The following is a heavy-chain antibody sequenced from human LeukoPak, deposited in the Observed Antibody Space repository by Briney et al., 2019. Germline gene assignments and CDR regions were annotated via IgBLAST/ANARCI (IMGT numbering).Heavy chain of an antibody. V-gene: IGHV4-39*07. J-gene: IGHJ4*02. CDR3: ARDPCSSTSCPFDY. D-gene: IGHD2-2*01. CDR2: INHSGST. Sequence: SETLSLTCNVSGGSINSGGYYWGWIRQPPGKGLEWIGEINHSGSTNYNPSLKSRVTISVDTSKNQFSLKLSSVTAADTAVYYCARDPCSSTSCPFDYWGQGTLVTVSS. CDR1: GGSINSGGYY.